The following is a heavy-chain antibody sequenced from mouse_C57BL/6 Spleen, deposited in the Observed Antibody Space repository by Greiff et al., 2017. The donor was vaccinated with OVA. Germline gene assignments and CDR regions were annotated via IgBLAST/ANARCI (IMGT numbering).Heavy chain of an antibody. J-gene: IGHJ2*01. D-gene: IGHD2-12*01. CDR1: GFTFSSYA. V-gene: IGHV5-4*01. CDR2: ISDGGSYT. Sequence: DVHLVESGGGLVKPGGSLKLSCAASGFTFSSYAMSWVRQTPEKRLEWVATISDGGSYTYYPDNVKGRFTISRDNAKNHLYLQMSHLKSEDTAMYYCARDRNSYYVTFDYWGQGTTLTVSS. CDR3: ARDRNSYYVTFDY.